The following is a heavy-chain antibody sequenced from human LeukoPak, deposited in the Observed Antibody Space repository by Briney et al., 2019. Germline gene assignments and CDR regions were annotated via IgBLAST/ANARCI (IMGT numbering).Heavy chain of an antibody. Sequence: ASVKVSCKASGYTFTGYYMHWVRQAPGQGLEWMGWINPNSGGTNYAQKFQGRVTMTRDTSISTAYMELSRLRSDDTAVYYCARDLGFVWSGYFLSDEGQSYFDYWGQGTLVTVSS. D-gene: IGHD3-3*01. V-gene: IGHV1-2*02. CDR1: GYTFTGYY. CDR3: ARDLGFVWSGYFLSDEGQSYFDY. CDR2: INPNSGGT. J-gene: IGHJ4*02.